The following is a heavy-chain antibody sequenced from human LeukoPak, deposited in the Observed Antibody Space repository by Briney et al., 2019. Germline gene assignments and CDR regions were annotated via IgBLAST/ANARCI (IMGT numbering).Heavy chain of an antibody. CDR2: IYSGGST. CDR3: ARRGSCSGGNCKYTRKEIDY. CDR1: GFTVSSNY. V-gene: IGHV3-53*01. D-gene: IGHD2-15*01. Sequence: PGGSLRLSCAASGFTVSSNYMSWVRQAPGKGLEWVSVIYSGGSTYYADSVKGRFTISRDNSKNTLYLQMNSLRVEDTAIYYCARRGSCSGGNCKYTRKEIDYWGQGTLVTVSS. J-gene: IGHJ4*02.